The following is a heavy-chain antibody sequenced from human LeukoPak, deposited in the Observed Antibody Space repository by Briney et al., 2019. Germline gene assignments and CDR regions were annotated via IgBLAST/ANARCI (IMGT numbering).Heavy chain of an antibody. Sequence: GVSLTLSCAASGFTFDDYGMRWVRQSLGKRVEWVTGINCNGGSTDYADSVKGRFTISRDNAKNSLYLQMSNLRAEDTALYYCASGGSDYGGNLDYWGQGTLVTVSS. J-gene: IGHJ4*02. V-gene: IGHV3-20*04. CDR2: INCNGGST. CDR1: GFTFDDYG. CDR3: ASGGSDYGGNLDY. D-gene: IGHD4-23*01.